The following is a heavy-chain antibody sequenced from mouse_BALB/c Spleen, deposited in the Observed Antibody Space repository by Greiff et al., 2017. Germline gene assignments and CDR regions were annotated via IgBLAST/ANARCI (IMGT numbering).Heavy chain of an antibody. CDR2: IDPANGNT. V-gene: IGHV14-3*02. CDR1: GFNIKDTY. J-gene: IGHJ3*01. CDR3: ATHGGFAY. Sequence: EVQRVESGAELVKPGASVKLSCTASGFNIKDTYMHWVKQRPEQGLEWIGRIDPANGNTKYDPKFQGKATITADTSSNTAYLQLSSLTSEDTAVYYCATHGGFAYWGQGTLVTVSA.